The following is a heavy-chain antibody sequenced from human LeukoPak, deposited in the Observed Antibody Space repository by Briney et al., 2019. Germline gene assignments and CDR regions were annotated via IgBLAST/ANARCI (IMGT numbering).Heavy chain of an antibody. V-gene: IGHV1-3*01. D-gene: IGHD1-26*01. J-gene: IGHJ4*02. CDR1: GYTFTSYA. CDR3: AREQHFIFHSGSYPDY. CDR2: INAGNGNT. Sequence: ASVTVSCKASGYTFTSYAMHWVRQAPGQRLEWMGWINAGNGNTKYSQKFQGRVTMTRDTSISTAYMELSRLRSDDTAVYYCAREQHFIFHSGSYPDYWGQGTLVTVSS.